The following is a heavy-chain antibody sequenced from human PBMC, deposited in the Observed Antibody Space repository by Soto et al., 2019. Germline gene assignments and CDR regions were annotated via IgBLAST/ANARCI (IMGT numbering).Heavy chain of an antibody. CDR1: GFSFRGYE. Sequence: PGGSLRLSCAASGFSFRGYEMSWVRQAPGKGLEWVSYISSSGTIIEYADSVKGRFTISRDNAKNSLYLQMNSLRVEDTGVYYCARRXWDMTVVVAATRGVFDIWGQGTMVTVSS. V-gene: IGHV3-48*03. J-gene: IGHJ3*02. CDR2: ISSSGTII. D-gene: IGHD2-15*01. CDR3: ARRXWDMTVVVAATRGVFDI.